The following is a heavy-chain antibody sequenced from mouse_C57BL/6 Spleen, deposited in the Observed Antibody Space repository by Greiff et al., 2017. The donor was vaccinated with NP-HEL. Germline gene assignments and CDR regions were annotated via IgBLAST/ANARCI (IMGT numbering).Heavy chain of an antibody. CDR3: AIAAY. V-gene: IGHV3-6*01. CDR2: ISYDGSN. J-gene: IGHJ3*01. CDR1: GYSITSGYY. Sequence: EVKLQESGPGLVKPSQSLSLTCSVTGYSITSGYYWNWIRQFPGNKLEWMGYISYDGSNNYNPSLKNRISITRDTSKNQFFLKLNSVTTEDTATYYCAIAAYWGQGTLVTVSA.